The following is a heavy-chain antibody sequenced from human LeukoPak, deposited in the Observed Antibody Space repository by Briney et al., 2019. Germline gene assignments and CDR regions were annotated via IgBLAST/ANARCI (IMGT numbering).Heavy chain of an antibody. J-gene: IGHJ5*02. V-gene: IGHV3-23*01. CDR3: AKGSGSGWYGWFAP. CDR2: IDASGGAT. CDR1: GFTFSNYA. D-gene: IGHD6-19*01. Sequence: GGSLRLSCAASGFTFSNYAMSWVRQAPGQGLEWGSSIDASGGATYYADSVKGRFTISRDNSKNTFYLQMNSLRAEDTAVYSCAKGSGSGWYGWFAPWGQGTLVTVSS.